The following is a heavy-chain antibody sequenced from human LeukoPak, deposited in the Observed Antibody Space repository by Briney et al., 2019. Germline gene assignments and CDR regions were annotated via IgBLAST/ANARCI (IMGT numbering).Heavy chain of an antibody. CDR1: GFTFSDHY. V-gene: IGHV3-72*01. Sequence: GGSLRLSCAASGFTFSDHYMDWVRQAPGKGLEWVGCIKNKANSYTTEYAASVKGRFTVSREDSKNALYLQMNSLKTEDTAVYYCVRDERYAFDIWGQGTMVTVSS. D-gene: IGHD5-24*01. J-gene: IGHJ3*02. CDR2: IKNKANSYTT. CDR3: VRDERYAFDI.